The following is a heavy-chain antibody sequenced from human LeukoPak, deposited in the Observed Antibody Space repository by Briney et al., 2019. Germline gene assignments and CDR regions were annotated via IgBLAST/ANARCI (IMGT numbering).Heavy chain of an antibody. CDR2: IYSDGNT. J-gene: IGHJ5*02. CDR1: GFIVSSNY. Sequence: GGSLRLSCAASGFIVSSNYMSWVRQAPGKGLEWVSVIYSDGNTYYADSVKGRLTISRDNSKNTVYLQMNSLKTEDTAVYYCTTERWFDPWGQGTLVTVSS. CDR3: TTERWFDP. V-gene: IGHV3-53*01.